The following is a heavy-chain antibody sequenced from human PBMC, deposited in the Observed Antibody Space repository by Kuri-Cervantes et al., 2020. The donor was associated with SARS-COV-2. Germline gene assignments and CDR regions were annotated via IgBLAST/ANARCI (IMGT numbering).Heavy chain of an antibody. V-gene: IGHV1-3*01. D-gene: IGHD2-15*01. CDR1: GYTFTSYA. J-gene: IGHJ5*02. CDR2: INAGNGNT. CDR3: AKDQNLDVVVVPAA. Sequence: ASVKVSCKASGYTFTSYAMHWVRQAPGQRLEWMGWINAGNGNTKYSQKFQGRVTITRDTSASTAYMELSSLRSEDTAVYYCAKDQNLDVVVVPAAWGQGSLVTVSS.